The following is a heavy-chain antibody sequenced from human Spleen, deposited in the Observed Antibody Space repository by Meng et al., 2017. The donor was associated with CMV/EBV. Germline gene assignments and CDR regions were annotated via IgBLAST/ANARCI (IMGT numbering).Heavy chain of an antibody. CDR3: ARDVVVPAAMGNWFDP. Sequence: SETLSLTCAVYGGSFGGYYWSWIRQPPGKGLEWIGEINHSGSTNYNPSLKSRVTISVDTSKNQFSLKLSSVTAADTAVYYCARDVVVPAAMGNWFDPWGQGTLVTVSS. CDR1: GGSFGGYY. J-gene: IGHJ5*02. D-gene: IGHD2-2*01. V-gene: IGHV4-34*01. CDR2: INHSGST.